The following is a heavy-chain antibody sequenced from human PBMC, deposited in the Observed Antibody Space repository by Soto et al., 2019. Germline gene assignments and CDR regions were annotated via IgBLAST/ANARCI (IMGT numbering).Heavy chain of an antibody. CDR1: GYTFTSYA. Sequence: ASVRGSCQGAGYTFTSYARHWGRQAPGQRLEWMGWINAGNGNTKYSQKFQGRVTITRDTSANTAYMELSSLRSEDTAVYYCARDVLYDVWGQGTTVTVSS. CDR3: ARDVLYDV. J-gene: IGHJ6*02. V-gene: IGHV1-3*01. D-gene: IGHD3-3*01. CDR2: INAGNGNT.